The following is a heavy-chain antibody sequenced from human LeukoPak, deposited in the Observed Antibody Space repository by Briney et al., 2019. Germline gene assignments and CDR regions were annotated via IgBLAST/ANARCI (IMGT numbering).Heavy chain of an antibody. J-gene: IGHJ6*02. CDR3: AREWVTLARGITPFNYYYGMDV. D-gene: IGHD3-10*01. CDR1: GFTFSSYE. V-gene: IGHV3-48*03. Sequence: PGGSLRLSCAASGFTFSSYEMNWVRQAPGKGLEWVSYISNSGSTIYYADSVKGRFTISRDNAKNSLYLQTNSLRAEDTAVYYCAREWVTLARGITPFNYYYGMDVWGQGTAVTVSS. CDR2: ISNSGSTI.